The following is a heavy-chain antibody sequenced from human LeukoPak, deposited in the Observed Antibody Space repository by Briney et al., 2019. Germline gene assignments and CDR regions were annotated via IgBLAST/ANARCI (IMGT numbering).Heavy chain of an antibody. J-gene: IGHJ6*03. D-gene: IGHD3-3*01. V-gene: IGHV1-8*01. CDR2: MNPNSGNT. Sequence: GASVKLSCKASGYTFTNYDINWVRQATGQGLEWMGWMNPNSGNTGSAQKFQGRVMMTRDISISTAYMELSSLRSEDTAVYYCARGPTYDLWSGDSYSYYYMDVWGKGTTVAVSS. CDR1: GYTFTNYD. CDR3: ARGPTYDLWSGDSYSYYYMDV.